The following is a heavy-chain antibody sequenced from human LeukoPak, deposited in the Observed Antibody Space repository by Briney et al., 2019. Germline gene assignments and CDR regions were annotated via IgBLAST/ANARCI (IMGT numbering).Heavy chain of an antibody. Sequence: GGSLSLSCVASGFTVSSYWMSWVRQAPGKGLEWVSALSNTGKTYHADSVKGRFTISRDSSKNTLFLQMNRLRPEDAAVYYCAKAPVTTCRGAFCYPFDYWDLGTLVTVSS. V-gene: IGHV3-23*01. CDR2: LSNTGKT. CDR3: AKAPVTTCRGAFCYPFDY. J-gene: IGHJ4*02. CDR1: GFTVSSYW. D-gene: IGHD2-15*01.